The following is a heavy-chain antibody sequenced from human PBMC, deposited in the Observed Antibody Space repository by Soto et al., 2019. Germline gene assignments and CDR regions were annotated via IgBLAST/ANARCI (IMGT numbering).Heavy chain of an antibody. Sequence: GGSLRLSCAASGFTFSNAWMNWVRQAPGKGLEWVGRIKSKTDGGTTDYAAPVKGRFTISRDDSKNTLYLQMNSLKTEDTAVYYCTTELSGVLWWRNDAFDIWGQGTMVTVSS. D-gene: IGHD2-21*01. J-gene: IGHJ3*02. V-gene: IGHV3-15*07. CDR3: TTELSGVLWWRNDAFDI. CDR2: IKSKTDGGTT. CDR1: GFTFSNAW.